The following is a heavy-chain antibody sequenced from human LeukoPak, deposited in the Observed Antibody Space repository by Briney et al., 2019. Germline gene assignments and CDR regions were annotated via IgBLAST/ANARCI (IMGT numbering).Heavy chain of an antibody. Sequence: GGSLRLSSAASGFTFCSYAMSSVPQAPGKRLEWVSAISGSGGSTYYADSVKGRFTISRDNSKNTLYLQMNSLRAEDTAVYYCAKDPFSPIAAAGTKRERAFYIWGERAMVTVSS. CDR3: AKDPFSPIAAAGTKRERAFYI. V-gene: IGHV3-23*01. CDR2: ISGSGGST. J-gene: IGHJ3*02. D-gene: IGHD6-13*01. CDR1: GFTFCSYA.